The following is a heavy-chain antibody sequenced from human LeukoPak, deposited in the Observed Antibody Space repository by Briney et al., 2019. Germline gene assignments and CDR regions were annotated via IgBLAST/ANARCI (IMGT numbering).Heavy chain of an antibody. CDR2: ITGGGADT. CDR1: GFAFSNCA. J-gene: IGHJ4*02. Sequence: GGSLRLSCAASGFAFSNCAMAWVRQAPGKEPEWVSVITGGGADTYQIDSVKGRFTISRDNSKNTLYLQMNSLRAEDTAVYFCAKGTLGHCNGASCYPLDYWGQGTLVTVSS. V-gene: IGHV3-23*01. D-gene: IGHD2-15*01. CDR3: AKGTLGHCNGASCYPLDY.